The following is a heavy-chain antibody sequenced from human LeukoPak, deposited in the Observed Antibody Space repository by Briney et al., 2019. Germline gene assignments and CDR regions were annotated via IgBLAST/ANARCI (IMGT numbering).Heavy chain of an antibody. CDR3: ARDGRYASSFSWFDP. Sequence: KTSETLSLTCTVSGGSISSGDYYWSWIRQPPGKGLEWIGYIYYSGSTNYNPSLKSRVTMSVDTSKNQFFLKLSSVTAADTAVYFCARDGRYASSFSWFDPWGQGALVTVSS. V-gene: IGHV4-61*08. CDR2: IYYSGST. J-gene: IGHJ5*02. CDR1: GGSISSGDYY. D-gene: IGHD2-2*01.